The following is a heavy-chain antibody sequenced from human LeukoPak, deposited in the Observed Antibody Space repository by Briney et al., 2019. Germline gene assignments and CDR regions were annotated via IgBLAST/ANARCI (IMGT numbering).Heavy chain of an antibody. Sequence: ASVKASCKVSGYTLTELSMHWVRQAPGKGLEWMGGFDPEDGETIYAQKFQGRVTMTEDTSTDTAYMELSSLRSEDTAVYYCATRKWELLHFDYWGQGTLVTVSS. J-gene: IGHJ4*02. CDR3: ATRKWELLHFDY. CDR1: GYTLTELS. D-gene: IGHD1-26*01. CDR2: FDPEDGET. V-gene: IGHV1-24*01.